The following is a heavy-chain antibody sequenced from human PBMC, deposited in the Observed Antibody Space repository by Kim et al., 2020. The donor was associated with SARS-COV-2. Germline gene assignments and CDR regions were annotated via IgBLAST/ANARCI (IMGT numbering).Heavy chain of an antibody. Sequence: SETLSLTCTVSGGSISSSSYYWGWIRQPPGKGLEWIGSIYYSGSTYYNPSLKSRVTISVDTSKNQFSLKLSSVTAADTAVYYCARLLNDNPSSYFDYWGQGTLVTVSS. V-gene: IGHV4-39*01. CDR1: GGSISSSSYY. D-gene: IGHD2-2*01. J-gene: IGHJ4*02. CDR3: ARLLNDNPSSYFDY. CDR2: IYYSGST.